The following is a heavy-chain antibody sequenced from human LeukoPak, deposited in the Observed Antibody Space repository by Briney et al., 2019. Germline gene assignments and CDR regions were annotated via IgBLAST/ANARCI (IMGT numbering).Heavy chain of an antibody. CDR1: GGSVSSYF. J-gene: IGHJ4*02. D-gene: IGHD1-26*01. CDR3: ARLDNGRGALDY. V-gene: IGHV4-59*02. CDR2: MYYSGSS. Sequence: SETLSLTCTVSGGSVSSYFWSWIRQPPGKGLEWIGYMYYSGSSNYNPSLKRRVTIPIDTSKNQFSLQLSSVTAADTAVYYCARLDNGRGALDYWGQGTLVTVSS.